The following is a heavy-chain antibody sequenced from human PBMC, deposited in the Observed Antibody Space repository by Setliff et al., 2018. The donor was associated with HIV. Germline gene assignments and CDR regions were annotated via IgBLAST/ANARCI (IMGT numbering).Heavy chain of an antibody. J-gene: IGHJ3*02. D-gene: IGHD6-25*01. CDR2: IRYDENSE. V-gene: IGHV3-30*02. CDR3: AKDGDYRSGDYDAFDI. Sequence: GGSLRLSCAASGFTFSSYGMHWVRQAPGKGLEWVAFIRYDENSEYYADSVKGRVTISRDNFRNTVDLQMNNLRPEDTAVYYCAKDGDYRSGDYDAFDIWGQGTMVTVSS. CDR1: GFTFSSYG.